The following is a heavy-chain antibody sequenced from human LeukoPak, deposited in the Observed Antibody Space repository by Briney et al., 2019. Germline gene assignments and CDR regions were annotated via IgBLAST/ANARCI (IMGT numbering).Heavy chain of an antibody. V-gene: IGHV4-39*01. D-gene: IGHD5-12*01. Sequence: SETLSLTCSVSGDSIAATSYYWAWIRQPPGKGLEWIGSRYYSGNTNYDPYLQSRVTMSVDTSKNQFSLSLSSVPAADTAVYYCARHIRYTYDTNWFHPWGQGTLVTVSS. CDR3: ARHIRYTYDTNWFHP. CDR2: RYYSGNT. CDR1: GDSIAATSYY. J-gene: IGHJ5*02.